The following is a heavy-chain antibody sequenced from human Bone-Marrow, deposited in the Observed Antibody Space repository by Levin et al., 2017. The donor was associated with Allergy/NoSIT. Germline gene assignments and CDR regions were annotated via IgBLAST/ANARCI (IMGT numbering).Heavy chain of an antibody. CDR3: ARDSSAYCGGDCYSWLVHKLDY. CDR2: ISYDGGKR. D-gene: IGHD2-21*02. Sequence: GGSLRLSCGVSGFTFSTYGVHWVRQAPGKGLEWVAVISYDGGKRYYGDSVKGRFTISRDNSKNTLNLQMNGLRAEDTATYYCARDSSAYCGGDCYSWLVHKLDYWGQGTLVTVSS. CDR1: GFTFSTYG. J-gene: IGHJ4*02. V-gene: IGHV3-30*03.